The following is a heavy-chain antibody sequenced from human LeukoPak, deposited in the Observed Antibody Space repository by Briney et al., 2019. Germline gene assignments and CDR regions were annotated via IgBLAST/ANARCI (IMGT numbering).Heavy chain of an antibody. CDR3: ARGRFYYYGSGSSNWFDP. J-gene: IGHJ5*02. V-gene: IGHV4-39*07. D-gene: IGHD3-10*01. CDR2: IYYSGST. CDR1: GGSINSNYYY. Sequence: PSETLSLTCTVPGGSINSNYYYWGWIRQPPGKGLEWIGSIYYSGSTYYNPSLKSRVTISVDTSKNQFSLKLSSVTAADTAVYYCARGRFYYYGSGSSNWFDPWGQGTLVTVSS.